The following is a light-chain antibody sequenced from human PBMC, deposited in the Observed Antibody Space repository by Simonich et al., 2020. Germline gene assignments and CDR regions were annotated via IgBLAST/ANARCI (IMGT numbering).Light chain of an antibody. CDR2: GAS. CDR1: QSVSSSY. J-gene: IGKJ1*01. V-gene: IGKV3-20*01. CDR3: QQYGSSPR. Sequence: EIVLTQSPGTLSLSPGERATLSCRASQSVSSSYLAWYQQKPGQAPRLLIYGASSRAPGIPDRFSGSWSGTDFALTISRLEPEDFAVYYCQQYGSSPRFGQGTKVEIK.